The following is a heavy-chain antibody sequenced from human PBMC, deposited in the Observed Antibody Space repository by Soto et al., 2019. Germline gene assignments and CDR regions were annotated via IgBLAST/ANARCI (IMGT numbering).Heavy chain of an antibody. J-gene: IGHJ3*02. D-gene: IGHD2-15*01. V-gene: IGHV1-18*01. CDR1: GYTFTSSG. CDR3: ARDPGRVTGAFDI. Sequence: SVKVSCKASGYTFTSSGISWVRPAPGQGLEWMGWISAYNGNTNYAQKLQGRVTMTTDTSTSTAYMELRSLRSDDTAVYYCARDPGRVTGAFDIWGQGTMDPVSS. CDR2: ISAYNGNT.